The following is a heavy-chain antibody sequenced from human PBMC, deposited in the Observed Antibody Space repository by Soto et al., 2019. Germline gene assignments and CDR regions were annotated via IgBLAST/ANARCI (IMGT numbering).Heavy chain of an antibody. CDR2: ISGYNGHT. D-gene: IGHD3-16*01. CDR3: AREGEMPYYYYGLDV. J-gene: IGHJ6*02. Sequence: QVQLVQSGAEVRKPGASVKVSCKASGYTFTTYGISWVRQAPGQGLEWMGWISGYNGHTKYAQKFQGRVTMTTDTATSTVYMDLRSLRSDATAVYYCAREGEMPYYYYGLDVWGQGTTFTVSS. V-gene: IGHV1-18*01. CDR1: GYTFTTYG.